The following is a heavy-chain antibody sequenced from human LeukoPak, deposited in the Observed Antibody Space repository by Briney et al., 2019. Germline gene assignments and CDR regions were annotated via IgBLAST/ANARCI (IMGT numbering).Heavy chain of an antibody. CDR1: GFIFTSYN. CDR2: ISGSGGST. Sequence: SGGSLRLSCAASGFIFTSYNFHWVRQAPGKGLEWVSAISGSGGSTYYADSVKGRFTISRDNSKNTLYLQMNSLRAGDTAVYYCAKAGSYLRYYYYYYMDVWGKGTTVTISS. D-gene: IGHD1-26*01. V-gene: IGHV3-23*01. CDR3: AKAGSYLRYYYYYYMDV. J-gene: IGHJ6*03.